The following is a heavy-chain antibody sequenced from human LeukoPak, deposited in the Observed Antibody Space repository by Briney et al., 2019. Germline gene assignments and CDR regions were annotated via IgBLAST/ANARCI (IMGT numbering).Heavy chain of an antibody. J-gene: IGHJ4*02. D-gene: IGHD3-3*02. CDR2: ISRSSSYI. Sequence: GGSLRLSCAASGFTFDSYSMYWVRQAPGKGLEWVSPISRSSSYIYYTDSVKGRFTISRDNGKRSLYLQMNSLRAEDTAVYYCARAIGLADVDFDYWGQGIPVTVSS. V-gene: IGHV3-21*01. CDR1: GFTFDSYS. CDR3: ARAIGLADVDFDY.